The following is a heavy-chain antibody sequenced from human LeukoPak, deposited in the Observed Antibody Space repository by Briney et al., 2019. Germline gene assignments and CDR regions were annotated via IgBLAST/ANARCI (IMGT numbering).Heavy chain of an antibody. CDR2: INHSGST. J-gene: IGHJ4*02. Sequence: SETLSLTCAVYGGSFSGYYWSWIRQPPGKGLEWIGEINHSGSTNYNPSLKSRVTISVDTSKNQFSLKLSSVTAADTAVYYCASRRGYFGYWGQGTLVTVSS. D-gene: IGHD3-10*01. CDR1: GGSFSGYY. CDR3: ASRRGYFGY. V-gene: IGHV4-34*01.